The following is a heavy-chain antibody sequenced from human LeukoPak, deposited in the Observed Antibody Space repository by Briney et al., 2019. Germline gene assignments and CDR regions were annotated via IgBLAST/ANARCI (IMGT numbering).Heavy chain of an antibody. D-gene: IGHD3-10*01. V-gene: IGHV1-46*01. CDR3: ARGSGSGNYYDAFNI. CDR1: GYTFTNYF. CDR2: INPSAGST. Sequence: ASVKVSCKASGYTFTNYFMHWVRQAPGQGVEWMGIINPSAGSTTYAQKFQGRVTMTRDTSTSTVYMELSSLRSEDTAVYYCARGSGSGNYYDAFNIWGQGTRVTVSS. J-gene: IGHJ3*02.